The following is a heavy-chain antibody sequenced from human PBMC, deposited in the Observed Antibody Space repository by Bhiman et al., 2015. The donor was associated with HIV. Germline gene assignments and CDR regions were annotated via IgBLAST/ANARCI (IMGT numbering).Heavy chain of an antibody. J-gene: IGHJ4*02. CDR2: ISASGNIR. Sequence: QVHLVESGGGLVRPGGSLRLSCGASGFTFSDYYMTWVRQAPGKGLEWVSYISASGNIRDYADSVKGRFTISRDNANNSVYLQMNSLRAEDTAVYYCARDLRNSGIDHWGQGTLVSVSS. CDR3: ARDLRNSGIDH. CDR1: GFTFSDYY. V-gene: IGHV3-11*04. D-gene: IGHD5-12*01.